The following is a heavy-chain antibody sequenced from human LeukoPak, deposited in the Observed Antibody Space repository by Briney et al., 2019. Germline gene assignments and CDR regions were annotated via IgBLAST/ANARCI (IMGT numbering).Heavy chain of an antibody. V-gene: IGHV3-9*03. CDR1: GFTFDDYA. J-gene: IGHJ3*02. D-gene: IGHD4-17*01. CDR2: ISWNSGSI. Sequence: GRSLRLSCAASGFTFDDYAMHWVRQAPGKGLEWVSGISWNSGSIGYADSVKGRFTISRDNAKNSLYLQMNSLRAEDMALYYCAKDNTVNAFDIWCQGTMVTVSS. CDR3: AKDNTVNAFDI.